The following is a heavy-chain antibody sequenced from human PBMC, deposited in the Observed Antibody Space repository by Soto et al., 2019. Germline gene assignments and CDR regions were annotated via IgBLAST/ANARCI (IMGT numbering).Heavy chain of an antibody. J-gene: IGHJ4*02. Sequence: QVQLQESGPGLVKPSGTLSLTCAVSGDSISTNHWWTWVRQPPGKGLEWIGEVYHSGSTNYSPSLTSRVVISVDMSNTLFSLTLTSVPAADTAVYYWASSGGGEDYWGQGTLVTVSS. CDR1: GDSISTNHW. V-gene: IGHV4-4*02. D-gene: IGHD3-16*01. CDR3: ASSGGGEDY. CDR2: VYHSGST.